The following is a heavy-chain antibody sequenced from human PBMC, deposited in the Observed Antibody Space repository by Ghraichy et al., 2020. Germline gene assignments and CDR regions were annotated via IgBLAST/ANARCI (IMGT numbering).Heavy chain of an antibody. J-gene: IGHJ6*03. V-gene: IGHV4-59*01. Sequence: TLSLTCTVSGGSISSYYWNWIRQPPGRGLEWIGYIYYNGNTNYNPSLKSRVTISKDTSSNQFSLRLSSVTAADTAVYYCARGLNSGHYYYYYYMDVWGKGTTVTVSS. CDR3: ARGLNSGHYYYYYYMDV. CDR2: IYYNGNT. D-gene: IGHD1-26*01. CDR1: GGSISSYY.